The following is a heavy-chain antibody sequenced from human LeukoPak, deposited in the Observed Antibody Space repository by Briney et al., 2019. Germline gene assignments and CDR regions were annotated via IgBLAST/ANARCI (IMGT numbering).Heavy chain of an antibody. V-gene: IGHV3-33*03. J-gene: IGHJ4*02. Sequence: PGRSLRLSCAASGFTFSSYGMHWVRQAPGKGLEWVAVIWYDGSNKYYADSVEGRFTISRDNSKNTLYLQMNSLRAEDTAVYYCAKDSTPTDYYGSAADYCGQGTLVTVSS. CDR3: AKDSTPTDYYGSAADY. D-gene: IGHD3-10*01. CDR2: IWYDGSNK. CDR1: GFTFSSYG.